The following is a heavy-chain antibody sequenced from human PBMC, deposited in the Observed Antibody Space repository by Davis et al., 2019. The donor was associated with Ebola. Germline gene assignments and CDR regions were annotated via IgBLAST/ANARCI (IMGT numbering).Heavy chain of an antibody. CDR1: GGSFSGYY. CDR3: ARVPGGGMDV. D-gene: IGHD3-16*01. Sequence: SETLSLTCAVYGGSFSGYYWSWIRQAPGKGLEWIGEIDHSGSTNYNPSLKSRLTISVDTSKNQFSLKLSSVTAADTAVYYCARVPGGGMDVWGKGTTVTVSS. CDR2: IDHSGST. J-gene: IGHJ6*04. V-gene: IGHV4-34*01.